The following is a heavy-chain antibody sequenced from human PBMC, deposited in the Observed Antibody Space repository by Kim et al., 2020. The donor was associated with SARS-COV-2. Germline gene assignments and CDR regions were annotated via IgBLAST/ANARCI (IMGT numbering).Heavy chain of an antibody. CDR3: ARKPFGESNGYFDY. Sequence: ADSVKSRFTSSRDNSKNTLYLQMNRLRAEDTAVYYCARKPFGESNGYFDYWGQGTLVTVSS. D-gene: IGHD3-10*01. V-gene: IGHV3-30*01. J-gene: IGHJ4*02.